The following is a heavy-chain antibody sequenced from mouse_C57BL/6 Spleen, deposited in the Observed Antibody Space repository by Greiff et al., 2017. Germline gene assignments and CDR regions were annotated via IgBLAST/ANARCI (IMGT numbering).Heavy chain of an antibody. CDR3: ASVYGSSSAWFAY. CDR1: GYTFTTYP. J-gene: IGHJ3*01. D-gene: IGHD1-1*01. Sequence: QVQLQQSGAELVKPGASVKMSCKASGYTFTTYPIEWMKQIHGKSLEWIGNFHPYNDDTKYTEKFKGKATLTVEKSSSTVYLELSRLTSDVSAVYCCASVYGSSSAWFAYWGQGTLVTVSA. CDR2: FHPYNDDT. V-gene: IGHV1-47*01.